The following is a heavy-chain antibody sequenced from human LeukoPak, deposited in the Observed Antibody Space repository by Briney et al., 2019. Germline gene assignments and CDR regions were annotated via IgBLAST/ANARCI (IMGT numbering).Heavy chain of an antibody. CDR1: GFTFSSYA. J-gene: IGHJ3*02. CDR3: ARVGAAYCGGDCPDAFDI. D-gene: IGHD2-21*02. V-gene: IGHV3-30*04. Sequence: GRSLRLSCEASGFTFSSYAMHWVRQAPGKGLEWVAVISYDGSNKYYADSVKGRFTISRDNSKNTLYLQMNSLRAEDTAVYYCARVGAAYCGGDCPDAFDIWGQGTMVTVSS. CDR2: ISYDGSNK.